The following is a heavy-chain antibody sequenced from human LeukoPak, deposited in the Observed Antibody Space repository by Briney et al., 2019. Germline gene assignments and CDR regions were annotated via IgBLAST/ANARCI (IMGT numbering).Heavy chain of an antibody. J-gene: IGHJ4*02. V-gene: IGHV4-4*09. CDR2: IYTSETT. Sequence: SETLSLTCTVSGASISSYYWSWIRQPPGKGLEWIGYIYTSETTNFNTALRSRITISIDTSKNHVTLRLSPGTAADTALYCRSGHRSLSSLSFFDIWGQGMLVIVSS. CDR3: SGHRSLSSLSFFDI. CDR1: GASISSYY. D-gene: IGHD2-2*01.